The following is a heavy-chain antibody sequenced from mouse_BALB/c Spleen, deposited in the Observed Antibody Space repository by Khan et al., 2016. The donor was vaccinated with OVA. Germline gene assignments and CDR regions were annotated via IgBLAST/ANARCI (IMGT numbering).Heavy chain of an antibody. CDR2: INTSTGEP. CDR3: ARVGYSGTIDY. J-gene: IGHJ4*01. CDR1: GYTFTNYG. Sequence: LVESGPELKKPGETVKISCKASGYTFTNYGMNWVRQAPGKGLKWMGWINTSTGEPTYADDFRGRFAFSLETSASTAYLQINNLKDEDTATYFCARVGYSGTIDYWGQGTSGTVSS. D-gene: IGHD2-14*01. V-gene: IGHV9-3-1*01.